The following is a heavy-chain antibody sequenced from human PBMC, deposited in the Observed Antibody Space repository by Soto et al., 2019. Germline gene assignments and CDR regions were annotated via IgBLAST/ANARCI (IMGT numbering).Heavy chain of an antibody. CDR2: IYPGDSDT. CDR1: GYSFTSYW. CDR3: ARLCGFWQQMDSNWFDP. V-gene: IGHV5-51*01. Sequence: PGESLKISCKGSGYSFTSYWIGWVRQMPGKGLEWMGIIYPGDSDTRYSPSFQGQVTISADKSISTAYLQWSSLKASDTAMYYCARLCGFWQQMDSNWFDPWGQGTLVTVSS. D-gene: IGHD6-13*01. J-gene: IGHJ5*02.